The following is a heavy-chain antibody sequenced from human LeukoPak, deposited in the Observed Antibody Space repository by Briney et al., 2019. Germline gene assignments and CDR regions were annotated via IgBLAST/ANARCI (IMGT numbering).Heavy chain of an antibody. V-gene: IGHV3-23*01. CDR1: GFTFSSYA. CDR2: ISGSGGST. J-gene: IGHJ4*02. CDR3: AKGGRGYDFWSGYPDAFDY. Sequence: GGSLRLSCAASGFTFSSYAMSWVRQAPGKGPEWVSAISGSGGSTYYADSVKGRFTISRDNSKNTLYLQMNSLRAEDTAVYYCAKGGRGYDFWSGYPDAFDYWGQGTLVTVSS. D-gene: IGHD3-3*01.